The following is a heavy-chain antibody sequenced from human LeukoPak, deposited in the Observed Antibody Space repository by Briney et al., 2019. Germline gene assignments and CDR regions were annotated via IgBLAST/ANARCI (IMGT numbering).Heavy chain of an antibody. CDR2: INHSGST. D-gene: IGHD3-3*01. J-gene: IGHJ4*02. V-gene: IGHV4-34*01. Sequence: SETLSLTCAVYGGSFSGYYWSWIRQPPGKGLEWIGEINHSGSTNYNPSLKSRVTISVDTSKNQFSLKLSSVTAADTAVYYCARGRATVLRFLEWLSSTDFDYWGQGTLVTVSS. CDR3: ARGRATVLRFLEWLSSTDFDY. CDR1: GGSFSGYY.